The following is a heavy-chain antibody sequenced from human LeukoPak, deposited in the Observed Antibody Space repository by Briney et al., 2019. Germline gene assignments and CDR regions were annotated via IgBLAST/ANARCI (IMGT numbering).Heavy chain of an antibody. D-gene: IGHD4-17*01. J-gene: IGHJ4*02. CDR1: GGSISSGGYS. CDR2: IYHSGST. Sequence: SRTLSLTCAVSGGSISSGGYSWSWIRQPPGKGLEWIGYIYHSGSTYYNPSLKSRVTISVDRSKNQFSLKLSSVTAADTAVYYCAREGGDGGIFDYWGQGTLVTVSS. CDR3: AREGGDGGIFDY. V-gene: IGHV4-30-2*01.